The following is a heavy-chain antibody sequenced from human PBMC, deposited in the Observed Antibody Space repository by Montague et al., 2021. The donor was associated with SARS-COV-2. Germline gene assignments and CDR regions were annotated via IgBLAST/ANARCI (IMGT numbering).Heavy chain of an antibody. CDR3: ASMVLAHVYYFDY. CDR1: GDSVSHDF. J-gene: IGHJ4*02. Sequence: SETLSLTCTVSGDSVSHDFRTWIRQPPGKGLEWIGYVYYSRSSSYNPSLRGRVSIAVDTSKNQFSLKLSSVTAADTAVYYCASMVLAHVYYFDYWGQGTLVTVSA. D-gene: IGHD3-10*01. V-gene: IGHV4-59*08. CDR2: VYYSRSS.